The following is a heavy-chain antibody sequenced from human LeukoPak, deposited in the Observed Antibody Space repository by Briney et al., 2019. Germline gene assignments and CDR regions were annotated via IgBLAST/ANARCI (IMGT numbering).Heavy chain of an antibody. CDR3: AKGRGIVVVTGPDY. CDR1: GFTFSSYA. CDR2: INGSGGST. Sequence: PGGSLRLSCAASGFTFSSYAMNWVRQAPGKGLEWVSGINGSGGSTYYADSGKGRFTISRDNSKNTLYLQMNNLRAEDTAVYYCAKGRGIVVVTGPDYWGQGTLVTVSS. J-gene: IGHJ4*02. D-gene: IGHD2-21*02. V-gene: IGHV3-23*01.